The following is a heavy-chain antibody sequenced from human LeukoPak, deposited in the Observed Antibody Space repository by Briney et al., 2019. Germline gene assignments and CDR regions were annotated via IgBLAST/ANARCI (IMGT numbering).Heavy chain of an antibody. V-gene: IGHV3-30-3*01. J-gene: IGHJ4*02. D-gene: IGHD5-18*01. CDR1: GFTFGSYA. Sequence: PGRSLRLSCAASGFTFGSYAMHWVRQAPGKGLEWVAVISYDGSNKYYADSVKGRFTISRDNSKNTLYLQMNSLRAEDTAVYYCARERGYSSLRYWGQGTLVTVSS. CDR2: ISYDGSNK. CDR3: ARERGYSSLRY.